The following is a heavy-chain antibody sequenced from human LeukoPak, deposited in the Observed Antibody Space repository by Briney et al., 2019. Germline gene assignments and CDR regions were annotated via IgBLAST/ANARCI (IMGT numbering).Heavy chain of an antibody. Sequence: GRSLRLSCAASGFTFDDYAMHWVRQAPGKGLEWVSGISWNSGSIGYADSVKGRFTISRDNAKNSLYLQMNSLRAADTALYYCAKDRRRDITDAFDIWGQGTMVTVSS. CDR1: GFTFDDYA. D-gene: IGHD1-14*01. CDR2: ISWNSGSI. CDR3: AKDRRRDITDAFDI. V-gene: IGHV3-9*01. J-gene: IGHJ3*02.